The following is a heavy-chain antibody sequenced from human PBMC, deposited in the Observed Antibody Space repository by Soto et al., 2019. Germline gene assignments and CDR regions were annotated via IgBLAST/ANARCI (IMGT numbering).Heavy chain of an antibody. J-gene: IGHJ6*03. CDR3: ARTGYCSSTSCSIYYYYYYMDV. Sequence: QLQLQESGPGLVKPSETLSLTCTVSGGSISSSSYYWGWIRQPPGKGLEWIGSIYYSGSTYYNPSLKSRVTISVDTSKNQFSLKLSSVTAADTAVYYCARTGYCSSTSCSIYYYYYYMDVWGKGTTVTVSS. CDR1: GGSISSSSYY. CDR2: IYYSGST. V-gene: IGHV4-39*01. D-gene: IGHD2-2*01.